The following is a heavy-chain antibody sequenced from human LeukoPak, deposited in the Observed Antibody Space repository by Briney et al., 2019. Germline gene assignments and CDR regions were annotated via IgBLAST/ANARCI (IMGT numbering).Heavy chain of an antibody. Sequence: GGSLRLSCAASGFTFDDYAMHWVRQVPGKGLEWVSGISWNSGSIGYADSVKGRFTISRDNAKNSLYLQMNSLRAEDTALYYCAKDIRRWQQLVRGDQNWFDPWGQGTLVTVSS. V-gene: IGHV3-9*01. CDR3: AKDIRRWQQLVRGDQNWFDP. J-gene: IGHJ5*02. D-gene: IGHD6-13*01. CDR1: GFTFDDYA. CDR2: ISWNSGSI.